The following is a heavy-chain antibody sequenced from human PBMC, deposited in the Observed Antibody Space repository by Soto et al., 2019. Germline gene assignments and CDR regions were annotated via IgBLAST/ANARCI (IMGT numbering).Heavy chain of an antibody. CDR1: GFTFIGYW. CDR3: VRDGSMVRERWFDP. CDR2: INNDGSDT. V-gene: IGHV3-74*03. J-gene: IGHJ5*02. Sequence: EVQLVESGGGLVQPGGSLRLSCAASGFTFIGYWMHWVRQGPGKGLVWVSRINNDGSDTTYADSVKGRFSISRDNAKNMVYLEMNSLRADDTAVYYCVRDGSMVRERWFDPWGQGTLVTVSS. D-gene: IGHD3-10*01.